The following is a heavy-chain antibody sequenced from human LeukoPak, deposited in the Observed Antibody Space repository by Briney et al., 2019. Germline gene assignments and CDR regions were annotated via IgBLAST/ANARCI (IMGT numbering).Heavy chain of an antibody. Sequence: GGSLRLSCAASGFTFSSYAMSWVRQAPGKGLEWVSAISGSGGSTYYADSVKGRFTISRDNSNNTLYLQMNSLRAEDTAVYYCAKQKGAYDSSGYYYGARAFDIWGQGTMVTVSS. D-gene: IGHD3-22*01. J-gene: IGHJ3*02. V-gene: IGHV3-23*01. CDR2: ISGSGGST. CDR3: AKQKGAYDSSGYYYGARAFDI. CDR1: GFTFSSYA.